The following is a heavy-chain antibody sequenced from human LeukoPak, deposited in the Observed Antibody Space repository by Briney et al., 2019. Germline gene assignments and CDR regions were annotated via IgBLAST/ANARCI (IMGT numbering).Heavy chain of an antibody. CDR2: IYYSGST. D-gene: IGHD2-15*01. CDR1: GGSISSSSYY. Sequence: SETLSLTCTVSGGSISSSSYYWGWIRQPPGKGLEWIGSIYYSGSTYYNPSLKSRVTISVDTSKNQFSLKLSSVTAADTAVYYCARERKIGSGGYFQHWGQGTLVTVSS. CDR3: ARERKIGSGGYFQH. J-gene: IGHJ1*01. V-gene: IGHV4-39*07.